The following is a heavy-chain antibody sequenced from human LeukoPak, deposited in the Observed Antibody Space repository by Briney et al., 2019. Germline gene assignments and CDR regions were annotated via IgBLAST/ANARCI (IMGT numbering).Heavy chain of an antibody. CDR3: ARGLTH. Sequence: SETLSLTCSVYGGSFSGYYWRWIRQPPGKGLEWIGEINHSGHSNYNPSLKSRVTISVDTSKNQFSLKLNSVTAADTGVYYCARGLTHWGQGALVTVSS. CDR1: GGSFSGYY. V-gene: IGHV4-34*01. CDR2: INHSGHS. J-gene: IGHJ4*02.